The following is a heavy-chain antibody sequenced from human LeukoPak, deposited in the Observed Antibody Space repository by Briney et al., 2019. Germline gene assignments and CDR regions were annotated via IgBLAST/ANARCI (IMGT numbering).Heavy chain of an antibody. CDR2: INSDGSST. Sequence: GGSLRLSCAASGFTFSSYWTHWVRQAPGKGLVWVSRINSDGSSTSYADSVKGRFTISRDNAKNTLYLQMNSLRAEDTAVYYCARDLRRFILTGEDAFDIWGQGTMVTVSS. CDR3: ARDLRRFILTGEDAFDI. D-gene: IGHD3-9*01. V-gene: IGHV3-74*01. CDR1: GFTFSSYW. J-gene: IGHJ3*02.